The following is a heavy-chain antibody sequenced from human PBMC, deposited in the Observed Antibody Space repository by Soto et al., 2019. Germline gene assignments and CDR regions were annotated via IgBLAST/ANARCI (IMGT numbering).Heavy chain of an antibody. CDR2: INHSGST. CDR1: GGSFSGYY. V-gene: IGHV4-34*01. Sequence: QVQLQQWGAGLLKPSETLSLTCAVYGGSFSGYYWSWIRQPPGKGLEWIGEINHSGSTNYNPSLKSRVTISVDTSKNQFSLKLSSVTAADTAVYYCARRRDYYGSGSSYYFDYWGQGTLVTVSS. J-gene: IGHJ4*02. D-gene: IGHD3-10*01. CDR3: ARRRDYYGSGSSYYFDY.